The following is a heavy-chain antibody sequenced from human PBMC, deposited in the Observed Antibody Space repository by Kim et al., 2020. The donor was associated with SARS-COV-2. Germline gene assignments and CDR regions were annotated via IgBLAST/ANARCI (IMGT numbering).Heavy chain of an antibody. D-gene: IGHD6-13*01. V-gene: IGHV1-69*01. CDR3: AREEAAAGNDAFDI. J-gene: IGHJ3*02. Sequence: AQKFQGRVTITADESTSTAYMELSSLRSEDTAVYYCAREEAAAGNDAFDIWGQGTMVTVSS.